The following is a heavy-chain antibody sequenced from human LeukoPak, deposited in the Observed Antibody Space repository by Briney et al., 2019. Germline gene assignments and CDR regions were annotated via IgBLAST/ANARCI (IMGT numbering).Heavy chain of an antibody. CDR2: ISYSGST. CDR1: GGSISSSSYY. CDR3: ARAEGIAVAGMYYYYYMDV. Sequence: SETLSLTCTVSGGSISSSSYYWGWIRQPPGKGLEWIGSISYSGSTYYNPSLKSRVTISVDTSKNQFSLKLSSVTAADTAVYYCARAEGIAVAGMYYYYYMDVWGKGTTVTVSS. D-gene: IGHD6-19*01. J-gene: IGHJ6*03. V-gene: IGHV4-39*07.